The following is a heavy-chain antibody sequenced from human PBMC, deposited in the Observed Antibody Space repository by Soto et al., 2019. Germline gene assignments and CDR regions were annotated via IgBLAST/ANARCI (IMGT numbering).Heavy chain of an antibody. CDR2: VSYDGSNE. J-gene: IGHJ4*02. CDR3: AKDRAKYSSGWHFDY. Sequence: PGGSLRLSCAASGFTFRSYGMYWVRQAPGKGLECVAVVSYDGSNEYYADSVKGRFTISRDNSKNTLSLQMNSLRAEDTAVYCCAKDRAKYSSGWHFDYWGQGTLVTVSS. CDR1: GFTFRSYG. V-gene: IGHV3-30*18. D-gene: IGHD6-19*01.